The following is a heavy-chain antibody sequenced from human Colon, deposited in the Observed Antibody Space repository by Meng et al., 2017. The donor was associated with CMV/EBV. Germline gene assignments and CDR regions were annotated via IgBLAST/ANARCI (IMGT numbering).Heavy chain of an antibody. CDR2: ISIGSTHI. J-gene: IGHJ3*02. Sequence: GESLKISCTASGFSFSDNYLTWIRQAPGKGLEWISYISIGSTHIDYADSVKGRFTISRDNAKRSLFLQMNGLRVDDTAVYYCASGEFRLERSPDGFDIWGQGTTVTVSS. D-gene: IGHD3-10*01. CDR3: ASGEFRLERSPDGFDI. V-gene: IGHV3-11*01. CDR1: GFSFSDNY.